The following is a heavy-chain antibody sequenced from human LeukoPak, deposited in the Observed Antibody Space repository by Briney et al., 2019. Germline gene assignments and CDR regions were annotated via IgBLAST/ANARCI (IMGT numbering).Heavy chain of an antibody. CDR1: GGSISSGGYS. V-gene: IGHV4-30-2*01. CDR2: IYHSGST. Sequence: PSETLSLTCAVSGGSISSGGYSWSWIRQPPGKGLEWIGYIYHSGSTYYNPSLKSRVTISVDTSKNQFSLNLSSVTAADTAVYYCARFLSLAAFDIWGQGTMVIVSS. D-gene: IGHD2/OR15-2a*01. J-gene: IGHJ3*02. CDR3: ARFLSLAAFDI.